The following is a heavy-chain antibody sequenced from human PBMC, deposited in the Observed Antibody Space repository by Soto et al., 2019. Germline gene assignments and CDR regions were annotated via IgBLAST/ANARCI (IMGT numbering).Heavy chain of an antibody. Sequence: PSETLSLTCSVSGDSVSSRGYYWTWIRQHPGKGLEWIGYIYSSGGTYYNPSLKSRVTISADTSKNQFSLRLTSVTAADTAVYYCAGKGNGFDPWGQGTLVTVSS. CDR1: GDSVSSRGYY. CDR2: IYSSGGT. V-gene: IGHV4-61*08. J-gene: IGHJ5*02. CDR3: AGKGNGFDP.